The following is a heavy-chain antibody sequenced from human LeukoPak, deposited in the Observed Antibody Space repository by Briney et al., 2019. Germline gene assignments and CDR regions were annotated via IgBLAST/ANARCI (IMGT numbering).Heavy chain of an antibody. CDR2: ISSSGSTI. Sequence: GGSLRLSCAASGFTFSSYGMHWVRQAPGKGLEWVSYISSSGSTIYYADSVKGRFTISRDNAKNSLYLQMNSLRAEDTAVYYCARDRPTYSSSWYYFDYWGQGTLVTVSS. CDR1: GFTFSSYG. V-gene: IGHV3-48*04. CDR3: ARDRPTYSSSWYYFDY. J-gene: IGHJ4*02. D-gene: IGHD6-13*01.